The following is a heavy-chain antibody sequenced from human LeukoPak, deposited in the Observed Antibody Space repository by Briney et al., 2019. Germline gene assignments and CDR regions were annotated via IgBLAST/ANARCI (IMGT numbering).Heavy chain of an antibody. CDR2: IYYSGST. CDR3: ARATVTPLHFDY. J-gene: IGHJ4*02. D-gene: IGHD4-11*01. CDR1: GGSISSHY. Sequence: SETLSLTCTVSGGSISSHYWSWIRQPPGKGLECIGYIYYSGSTNYNPSLKSRVTISVDTSKNQFSLKLSSVTAADTAVYYCARATVTPLHFDYWGQGTLVTVSS. V-gene: IGHV4-59*11.